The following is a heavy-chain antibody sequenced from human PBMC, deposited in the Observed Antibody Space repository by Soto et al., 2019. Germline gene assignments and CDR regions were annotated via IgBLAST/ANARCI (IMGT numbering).Heavy chain of an antibody. CDR2: ITGGGENT. Sequence: GGSLILSCAASGFTFSSYAMSWVRQAPGKGLEWVSTITGGGENTHYADSVKGRFTISRDNSKNTLYLQMNGLRVEDTAVYYCAKDRLAGNFDYWGQGTQVTVSS. V-gene: IGHV3-23*01. CDR1: GFTFSSYA. CDR3: AKDRLAGNFDY. J-gene: IGHJ4*02.